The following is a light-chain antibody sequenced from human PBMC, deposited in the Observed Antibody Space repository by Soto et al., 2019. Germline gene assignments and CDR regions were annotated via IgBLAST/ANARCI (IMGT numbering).Light chain of an antibody. J-gene: IGLJ1*01. CDR2: DVV. Sequence: QSVLNQPASVSGSPGQSITISCAGTSSDVGGFNSVSWYQLRPGTAPKLILYDVVDRPSGVSYRFSGSKSGSTASLTISGLQAADEADYFCSSYTSTMTNVFGSGTKVTVL. V-gene: IGLV2-14*03. CDR1: SSDVGGFNS. CDR3: SSYTSTMTNV.